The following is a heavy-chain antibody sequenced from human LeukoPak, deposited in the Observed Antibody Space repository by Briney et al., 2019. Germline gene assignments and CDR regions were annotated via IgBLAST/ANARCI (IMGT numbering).Heavy chain of an antibody. Sequence: GASVKVSCKASGGTFSSYAISWVRQAPGQGLEWMGGIIPILGIANYAQKFQGRVTITADKSTSTAYMELSSLRSEDTAVYYCARVRGIVVVVAGHKGVDDAFDIWGQGTMVTVSS. CDR3: ARVRGIVVVVAGHKGVDDAFDI. D-gene: IGHD2-15*01. V-gene: IGHV1-69*10. J-gene: IGHJ3*02. CDR1: GGTFSSYA. CDR2: IIPILGIA.